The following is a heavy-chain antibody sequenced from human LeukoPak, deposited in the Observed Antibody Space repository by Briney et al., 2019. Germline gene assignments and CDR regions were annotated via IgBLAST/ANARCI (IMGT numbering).Heavy chain of an antibody. CDR3: ARDYRSSWYYFDY. V-gene: IGHV3-23*01. D-gene: IGHD6-13*01. J-gene: IGHJ4*02. CDR2: LKGTGEK. Sequence: GGSLRLSCVASGFSFSSYAMSWVRQTPARGLEWVSSLKGTGEKYYADSVKGRFTISRDNAKSTLYLQMNSLRVEDTAVYYCARDYRSSWYYFDYWGQGALVTVSS. CDR1: GFSFSSYA.